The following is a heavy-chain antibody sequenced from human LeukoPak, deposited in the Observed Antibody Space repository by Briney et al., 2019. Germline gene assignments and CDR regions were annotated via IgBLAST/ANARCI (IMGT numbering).Heavy chain of an antibody. V-gene: IGHV3-7*03. J-gene: IGHJ6*02. Sequence: PGGSLRLSCAASGFTFSSYWMNWARQAPGKGLEWVASINHNGNVNYYVDSVKGRFTSSRDNAKNSLYLQMSNLRAEDTVVYFCARGGGFDVWGQGATVTVSS. CDR1: GFTFSSYW. CDR3: ARGGGFDV. D-gene: IGHD2-15*01. CDR2: INHNGNVN.